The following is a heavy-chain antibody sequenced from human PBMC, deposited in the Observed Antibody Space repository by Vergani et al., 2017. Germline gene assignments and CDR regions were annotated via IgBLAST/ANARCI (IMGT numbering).Heavy chain of an antibody. CDR2: IIPIFGTA. CDR1: GGTFSSYA. D-gene: IGHD2-2*02. V-gene: IGHV1-69*01. Sequence: QVQLVQSGAEVKKPGSSVKVSCKASGGTFSSYAISWVRQAPGQGLEWMGGIIPIFGTANYAQKFQGRVTITADESTSTAYMELSSLRSEDTAVYYCARGLVVVPAAISRDYYYYYMDVWGKGTTVTVSS. J-gene: IGHJ6*03. CDR3: ARGLVVVPAAISRDYYYYYMDV.